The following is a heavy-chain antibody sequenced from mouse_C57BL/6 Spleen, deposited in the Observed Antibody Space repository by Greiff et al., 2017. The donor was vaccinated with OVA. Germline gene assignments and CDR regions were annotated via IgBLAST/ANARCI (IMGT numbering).Heavy chain of an antibody. Sequence: QVQLQQPGAELVKPGASVKLSCKASGYTFSSYWMQWVKQRPGQGLEWIGEIDPSDSYTNYNQKFKGKATLTVDTSSSTAYMQLSSLTSEDSAVYYCASGGYYGSSYDAYWGQGTLVTVSA. CDR2: IDPSDSYT. V-gene: IGHV1-50*01. D-gene: IGHD1-1*01. CDR3: ASGGYYGSSYDAY. CDR1: GYTFSSYW. J-gene: IGHJ3*01.